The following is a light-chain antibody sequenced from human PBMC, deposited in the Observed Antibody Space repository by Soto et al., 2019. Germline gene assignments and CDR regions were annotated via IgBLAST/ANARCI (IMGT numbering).Light chain of an antibody. CDR1: SSNIGRNN. J-gene: IGLJ3*02. Sequence: QSVLTQPPSASGTPGQRVTISCSGGSSNIGRNNVYWFQQLPGTAPRLLIYRNNQRPSGVPDRFSGSKSGTSASLAISGLRSEDEADYYCAAWDDSLSGWVFGGGTKVTVL. V-gene: IGLV1-47*01. CDR2: RNN. CDR3: AAWDDSLSGWV.